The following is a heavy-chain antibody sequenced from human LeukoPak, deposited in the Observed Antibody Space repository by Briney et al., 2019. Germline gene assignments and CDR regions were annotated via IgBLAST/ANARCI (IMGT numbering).Heavy chain of an antibody. CDR1: GGSISSGGYY. V-gene: IGHV4-30-2*01. J-gene: IGHJ4*02. Sequence: PSETLSLTCTVSGGSISSGGYYWSWIRQPPGKGLEWIGYIYHSGSTYYNPSLKSRVTISVDTSKNQFSLKLTSVTAADTAVYYCARGGLWGGGYNFWGQGTLVTVSS. CDR3: ARGGLWGGGYNF. CDR2: IYHSGST. D-gene: IGHD5-12*01.